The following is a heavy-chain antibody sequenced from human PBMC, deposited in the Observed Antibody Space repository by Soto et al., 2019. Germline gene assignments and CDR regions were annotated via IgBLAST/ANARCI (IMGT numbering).Heavy chain of an antibody. CDR3: ARGNDFWSGSMSVYWFDP. CDR1: GGSISSGDYY. D-gene: IGHD3-3*01. CDR2: IYYSGST. J-gene: IGHJ5*02. V-gene: IGHV4-30-4*01. Sequence: TLSLTCTVSGGSISSGDYYWSWIRQPPGKGLEWIGYIYYSGSTYYNPSLKSRVTISVDTSKNQFSLKLSSVTAADTAVYYCARGNDFWSGSMSVYWFDPWGQGTLVTVS.